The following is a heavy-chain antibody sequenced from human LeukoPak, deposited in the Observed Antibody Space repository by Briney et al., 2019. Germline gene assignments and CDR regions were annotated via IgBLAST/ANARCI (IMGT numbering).Heavy chain of an antibody. CDR1: RDSISSGGYS. V-gene: IGHV4-30-4*07. Sequence: AQTLSLTCAVSRDSISSGGYSWGWIRQTPGKGLEWIAYIHDSGSTYNNPSLKSRLSISIDTSKNQFSLKLNSVTAADTAVYYCARVVAAAGNNWFDPWGQGTLVTVSS. J-gene: IGHJ5*02. CDR2: IHDSGST. D-gene: IGHD6-13*01. CDR3: ARVVAAAGNNWFDP.